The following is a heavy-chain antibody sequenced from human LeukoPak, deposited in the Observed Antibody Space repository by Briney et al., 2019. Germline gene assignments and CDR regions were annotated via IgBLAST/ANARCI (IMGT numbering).Heavy chain of an antibody. D-gene: IGHD3-22*01. Sequence: GESLKISCKASGYTFTSYWIGWVRQMPGKGPEWMGIIYPGDSDTRYSPSFQGQVTISADKSISTAYLQWSSLKASDTAMYYCARLSTNYYDSSGYTYYFDYWGQGTLVTVSS. CDR1: GYTFTSYW. J-gene: IGHJ4*02. CDR3: ARLSTNYYDSSGYTYYFDY. V-gene: IGHV5-51*01. CDR2: IYPGDSDT.